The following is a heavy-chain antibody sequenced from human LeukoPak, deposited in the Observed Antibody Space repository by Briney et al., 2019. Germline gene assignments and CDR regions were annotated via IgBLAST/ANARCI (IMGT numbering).Heavy chain of an antibody. D-gene: IGHD4-11*01. Sequence: GGSLRLSCAASGFTVSSNYMSWVRQAPGKGLEWVAFISTTGRTYYPDSVKGRFNISRDDSKNPVFLQLNSLRAEDTAVYYCARDPPMTTAFALDVWGQGTTVTVSS. J-gene: IGHJ6*02. CDR3: ARDPPMTTAFALDV. V-gene: IGHV3-66*01. CDR2: ISTTGRT. CDR1: GFTVSSNY.